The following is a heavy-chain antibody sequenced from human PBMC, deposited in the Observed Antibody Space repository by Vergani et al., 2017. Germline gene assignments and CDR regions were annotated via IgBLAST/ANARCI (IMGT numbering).Heavy chain of an antibody. Sequence: QVQLQESGPGLVKPSQTLSLTCTVSGGSISSGDYYWSWIRQPPGKGLEWIGYIYYSGSTYYHPSLKSRVTISVDTSKNQFSLKLSSVTAADTAVYYCARVEGWLRLNYYYYGMDVWGQGTTVTVSS. J-gene: IGHJ6*02. CDR1: GGSISSGDYY. V-gene: IGHV4-30-4*08. D-gene: IGHD5-12*01. CDR3: ARVEGWLRLNYYYYGMDV. CDR2: IYYSGST.